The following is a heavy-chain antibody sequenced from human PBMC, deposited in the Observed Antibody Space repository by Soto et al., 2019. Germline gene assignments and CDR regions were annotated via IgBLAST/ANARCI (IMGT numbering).Heavy chain of an antibody. CDR3: ASGDCSSTSCLVY. CDR2: INHSGST. Sequence: SETLSLTCAVYGGSFSGYYWSWIRQPPGKGLEWIGEINHSGSTNYNPSLKSRVTISVDTSKNQFSLKLNSVTAADTAVYYCASGDCSSTSCLVYWGQGTLVTVSS. J-gene: IGHJ4*02. CDR1: GGSFSGYY. D-gene: IGHD2-2*01. V-gene: IGHV4-34*01.